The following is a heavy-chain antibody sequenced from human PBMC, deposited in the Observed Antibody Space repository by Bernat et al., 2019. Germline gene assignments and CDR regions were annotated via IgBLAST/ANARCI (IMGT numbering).Heavy chain of an antibody. V-gene: IGHV3-66*01. CDR3: ARGIAAAGWGYFQH. J-gene: IGHJ1*01. D-gene: IGHD6-13*01. CDR2: IYSGGST. CDR1: GFTFIKNA. Sequence: EVQLLESGGGLVQPGGSLRLSCAASGFTFIKNAMDWVRQAPGKGLEWVSVIYSGGSTYYADSVKGRFTISRDNSKNTLYLQMNSLRAEDTAVYYCARGIAAAGWGYFQHWGQGTLVTVSS.